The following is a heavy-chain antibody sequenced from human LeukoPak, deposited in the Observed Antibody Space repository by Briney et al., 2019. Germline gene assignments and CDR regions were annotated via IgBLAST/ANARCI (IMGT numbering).Heavy chain of an antibody. V-gene: IGHV4-39*01. CDR2: IHHSGTT. CDR1: GDSISSSNYY. D-gene: IGHD4-11*01. J-gene: IGHJ4*02. CDR3: ARYSRSTGFDS. Sequence: SETLSLTCTVSGDSISSSNYYWTWARQPPGKGLEWIVTIHHSGTTYYSPSLKSRVTISADTPNNQFSLKLTFVSAADTAVYYCARYSRSTGFDSWGQGTQVTVSS.